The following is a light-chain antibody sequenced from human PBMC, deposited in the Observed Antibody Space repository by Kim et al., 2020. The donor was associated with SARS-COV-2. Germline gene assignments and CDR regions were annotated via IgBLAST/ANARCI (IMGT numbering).Light chain of an antibody. CDR2: DAS. CDR1: HRISSNY. Sequence: LSPGERATLSCRANHRISSNYLAWYQHKPGQSPRLLIHDASNRATGIPDRFSGSGSGTDFTLTISRLEPEDFAVYYCHQYIRSPYSFGQGTKLEI. J-gene: IGKJ2*03. V-gene: IGKV3-20*01. CDR3: HQYIRSPYS.